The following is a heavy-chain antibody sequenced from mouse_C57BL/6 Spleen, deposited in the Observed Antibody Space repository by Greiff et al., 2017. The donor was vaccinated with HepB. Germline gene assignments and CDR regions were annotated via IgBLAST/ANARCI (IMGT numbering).Heavy chain of an antibody. CDR2: IWWDDDK. Sequence: QVTLKVSGPGILQPSQTLSLTCSFSGFSLSTFGMGVGWNRQPSGKGLEWLAHIWWDDDKYDNPALKSRLTISKDTSKTQVFLKIAKVDTADTATYSCARKCRLRACDYWGQGTTLTVSS. CDR3: ARKCRLRACDY. V-gene: IGHV8-8*01. D-gene: IGHD2-4*01. J-gene: IGHJ2*01. CDR1: GFSLSTFGMG.